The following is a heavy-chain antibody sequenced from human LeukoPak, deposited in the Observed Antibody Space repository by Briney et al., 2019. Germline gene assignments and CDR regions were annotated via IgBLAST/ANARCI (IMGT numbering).Heavy chain of an antibody. D-gene: IGHD6-19*01. Sequence: ASVKVSCKASGYTFTSYAMNWVRQAPGQGLEWMGWINTNAGNPTYAQGFTGRFVFSLDTTVGTAYLQICSLKAEDTAVYYCAREIGGGWSDYWGQGTLVTVSS. CDR3: AREIGGGWSDY. CDR2: INTNAGNP. V-gene: IGHV7-4-1*01. J-gene: IGHJ4*02. CDR1: GYTFTSYA.